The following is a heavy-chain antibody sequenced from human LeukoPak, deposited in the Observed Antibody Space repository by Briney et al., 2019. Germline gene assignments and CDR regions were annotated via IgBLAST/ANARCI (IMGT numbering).Heavy chain of an antibody. D-gene: IGHD2-15*01. CDR2: INPNSGGT. J-gene: IGHJ4*02. V-gene: IGHV1-2*02. CDR1: GYTFTYYG. Sequence: ASVKVSCKGSGYTFTYYGVSWVRQAPGQGLEWMGWINPNSGGTNYAQKFQGRVTMTRDTSISTAYMELSRLRSDDTAVYYCARDLRCSGGSCYSSSDYWGQGTLVTVSS. CDR3: ARDLRCSGGSCYSSSDY.